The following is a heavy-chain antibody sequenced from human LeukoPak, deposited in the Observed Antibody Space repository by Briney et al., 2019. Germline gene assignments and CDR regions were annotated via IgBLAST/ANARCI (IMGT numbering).Heavy chain of an antibody. Sequence: GGSLRLSCAAAGFIFRNYWMGWVRQAPGKGLEWVANINEDGSEKYYVDSVKGRFTISRDNAENTLYLQMNSLRAEDTAVYYCARARLFVDYWGQGTLVTVSS. CDR3: ARARLFVDY. CDR1: GFIFRNYW. J-gene: IGHJ4*02. V-gene: IGHV3-7*01. D-gene: IGHD3-10*02. CDR2: INEDGSEK.